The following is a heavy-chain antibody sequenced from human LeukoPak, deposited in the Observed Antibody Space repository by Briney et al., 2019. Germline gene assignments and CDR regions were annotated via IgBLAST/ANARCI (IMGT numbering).Heavy chain of an antibody. CDR3: ARWNSGGDY. CDR1: DCFKSNY. D-gene: IGHD1/OR15-1a*01. J-gene: IGHJ4*02. CDR2: MYYSGST. Sequence: SETLSLTCTVNDCFKSNYWSRIRQPPGKGLEWIGYMYYSGSTSYNPSLKRRVTISVDTSKSQFSLNQSCVTAVDTAVYYCARWNSGGDYWGQGTLVTVSS. V-gene: IGHV4-59*01.